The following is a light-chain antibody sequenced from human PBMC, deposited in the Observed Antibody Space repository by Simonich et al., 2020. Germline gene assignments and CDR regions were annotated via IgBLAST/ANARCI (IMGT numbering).Light chain of an antibody. CDR3: SSYTSSSTLV. Sequence: SYELTQPPSVSVSPGQTASITCSGDKLGDKYACWYQQKPGQSPVLVIYQDSTRPSGIPERFSGSKSGNTASLTISWLQAEDEADYYCSSYTSSSTLVFGGGTKLTVL. V-gene: IGLV3-1*01. J-gene: IGLJ3*02. CDR1: KLGDKY. CDR2: QDS.